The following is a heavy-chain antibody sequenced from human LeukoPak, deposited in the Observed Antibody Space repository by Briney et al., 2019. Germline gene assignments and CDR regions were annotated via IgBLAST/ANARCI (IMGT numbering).Heavy chain of an antibody. J-gene: IGHJ5*02. CDR1: GFNFSSYG. CDR2: IWYDGSNK. CDR3: ARDAGRQTTTWYSDL. Sequence: PGRSLRLSCAASGFNFSSYGMNGVRQAPGKGLEWVAGIWYDGSNKYYRESVKGRFTISRDNSKNTLYLQMNSLRGEDTAVFYCARDAGRQTTTWYSDLWGQGTLVTVSS. V-gene: IGHV3-33*01. D-gene: IGHD6-13*01.